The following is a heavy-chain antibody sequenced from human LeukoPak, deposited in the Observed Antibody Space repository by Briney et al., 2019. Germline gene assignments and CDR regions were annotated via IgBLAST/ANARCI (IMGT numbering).Heavy chain of an antibody. V-gene: IGHV5-51*01. CDR2: IYPGDSDT. CDR3: ARLGYYYGSGNYFDY. Sequence: GESLKISCKGSGYSFTSYWIGGVRQMPGKGLEWMGIIYPGDSDTRYSPSFQGQVTISADKSISIAYLQWSSLKASDTAMYYCARLGYYYGSGNYFDYWGQGTPVTVSS. D-gene: IGHD3-10*01. J-gene: IGHJ4*02. CDR1: GYSFTSYW.